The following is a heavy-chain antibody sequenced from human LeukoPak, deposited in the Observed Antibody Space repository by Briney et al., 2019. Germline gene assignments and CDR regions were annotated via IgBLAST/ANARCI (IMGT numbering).Heavy chain of an antibody. CDR1: GYTFTSYG. J-gene: IGHJ2*01. D-gene: IGHD1-26*01. CDR2: ISADKVNT. V-gene: IGHV1-18*01. Sequence: GASVKVCCKASGYTFTSYGFSWVRQAPGQGLEWMAWISADKVNTNYAQKLQGRVTMSADTSTSTAYMELRSLTSDDTAVYYCARGTRGRGDWYFDLWGRGTLVTVSS. CDR3: ARGTRGRGDWYFDL.